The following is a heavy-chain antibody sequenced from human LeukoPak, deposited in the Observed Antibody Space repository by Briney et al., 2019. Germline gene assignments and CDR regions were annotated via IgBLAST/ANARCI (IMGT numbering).Heavy chain of an antibody. V-gene: IGHV4-59*08. CDR3: SRQIDGYAYFYY. Sequence: SETLSVNCTVTGGSIRSNYWSWIRQPPGKGLECIGWIYYSGSTTYNPSLKSRVTMSLDTSKTQFSLKLSSVTAADTAVYFCSRQIDGYAYFYYWGQGALVTVSS. J-gene: IGHJ4*02. CDR2: IYYSGST. CDR1: GGSIRSNY. D-gene: IGHD5-18*01.